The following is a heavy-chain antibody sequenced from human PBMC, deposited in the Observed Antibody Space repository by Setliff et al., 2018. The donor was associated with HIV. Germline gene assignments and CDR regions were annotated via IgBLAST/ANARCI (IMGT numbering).Heavy chain of an antibody. CDR2: IIPILEKT. J-gene: IGHJ4*02. V-gene: IGHV1-69*10. CDR3: ARGYNWNYVLAY. D-gene: IGHD1-7*01. Sequence: SVKVSCKASGGTFSSFAISWVRQAPGQGLEWLGGIIPILEKTNYAQKFQGRVTITADTSTSTAYMGLSSLTSEDTAVYYCARGYNWNYVLAYWGQGTLVTVSS. CDR1: GGTFSSFA.